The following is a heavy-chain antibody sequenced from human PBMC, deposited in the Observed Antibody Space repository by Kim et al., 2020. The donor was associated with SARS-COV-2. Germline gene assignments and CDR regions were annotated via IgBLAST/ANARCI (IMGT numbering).Heavy chain of an antibody. CDR3: ARHARYSYGYIDY. Sequence: SETLSLTCTVSGGSISSSSYYWGWIRQPPGKGLEWIGSIYYSGSTYYNPSLKSRVTISVDTSKNQFSLKLSSVTAADTAVYYCARHARYSYGYIDYWGQGTLVTVSS. CDR2: IYYSGST. J-gene: IGHJ4*02. CDR1: GGSISSSSYY. V-gene: IGHV4-39*01. D-gene: IGHD5-18*01.